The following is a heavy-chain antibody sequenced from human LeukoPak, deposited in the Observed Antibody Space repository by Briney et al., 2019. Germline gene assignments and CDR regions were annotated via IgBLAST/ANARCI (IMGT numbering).Heavy chain of an antibody. CDR2: ILGGGGT. V-gene: IGHV3-23*01. J-gene: IGHJ3*01. CDR3: GQDPNGNYIGAFDF. Sequence: GGSLRPSCAASGLIFHNYDLVWIRRAPGKGPEWVSAILGGGGTFYADAVKGRFTISRDNFKNTLYLQMNSLRAEDTATYYCGQDPNGNYIGAFDFWGRGTMVTVSS. CDR1: GLIFHNYD. D-gene: IGHD4-17*01.